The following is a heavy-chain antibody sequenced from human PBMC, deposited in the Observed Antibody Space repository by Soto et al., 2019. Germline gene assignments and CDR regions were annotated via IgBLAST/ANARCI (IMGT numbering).Heavy chain of an antibody. V-gene: IGHV3-7*04. CDR2: IKQDGSEK. CDR1: GFTFRSNW. J-gene: IGHJ4*02. CDR3: VRGKAGD. D-gene: IGHD6-19*01. Sequence: EVQLVESGGGLAQPGGSLRLSCAASGFTFRSNWMTWVRQAPGKGLEWVANIKQDGSEKYNVDSVKGRFTNTRDNAKNSLDLQMNSLRVEDRSVYHCVRGKAGDWGQGTLVTVSS.